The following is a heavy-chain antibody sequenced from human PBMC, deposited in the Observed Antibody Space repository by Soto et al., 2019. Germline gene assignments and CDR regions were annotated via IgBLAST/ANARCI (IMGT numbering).Heavy chain of an antibody. CDR3: ARREYSGYDWSGAFEI. CDR2: IYYSGTT. D-gene: IGHD5-12*01. V-gene: IGHV4-31*03. CDR1: GGSISSGGYY. J-gene: IGHJ3*02. Sequence: QVQLQESGPGLVKPSQTLSLTCTVTGGSISSGGYYWSWIRQHPAKGLEWIGYIYYSGTTYYNPSLKSRVTISVDTSKNQFSLKLTSVTAADTAVYYCARREYSGYDWSGAFEIWGQGTMVTVSS.